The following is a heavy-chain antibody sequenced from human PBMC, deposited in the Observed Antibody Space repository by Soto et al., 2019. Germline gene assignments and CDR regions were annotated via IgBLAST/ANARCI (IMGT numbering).Heavy chain of an antibody. CDR1: GFTFSSYA. D-gene: IGHD3-3*01. Sequence: PGGSLRLSCAASGFTFSSYAMNWVRQAPGKGLEWVSTISGSGDSTYYADSVKGRFTISRDNSENTLYLQMNSLRAEDTAVYYCAKDAVLTMRFLASAAMDVCCRGTTVTVSS. J-gene: IGHJ6*02. CDR3: AKDAVLTMRFLASAAMDV. CDR2: ISGSGDST. V-gene: IGHV3-23*01.